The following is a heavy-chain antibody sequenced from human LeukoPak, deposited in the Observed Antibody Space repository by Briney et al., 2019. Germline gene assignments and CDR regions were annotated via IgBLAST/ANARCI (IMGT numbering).Heavy chain of an antibody. Sequence: SETLSLTCTVSGGSISGSSYYWGWIRQPPGKGLEWIGNIYYSASTYYNPSLKSRVTISVDTSKNQFSLKLSSVTAADTAVYYCDAAAGDLYYYFGMDVWGQGTTVTVSS. D-gene: IGHD6-13*01. V-gene: IGHV4-39*01. CDR2: IYYSAST. J-gene: IGHJ6*02. CDR3: DAAAGDLYYYFGMDV. CDR1: GGSISGSSYY.